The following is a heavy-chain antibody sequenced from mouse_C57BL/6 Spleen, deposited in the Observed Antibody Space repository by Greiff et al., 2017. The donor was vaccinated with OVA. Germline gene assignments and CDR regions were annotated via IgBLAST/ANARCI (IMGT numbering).Heavy chain of an antibody. Sequence: QVQLQQPGAELVMPGASVKLSCKASGYTFTSYWMHWVKQRPGQGLEWIGEIDPSDSYTNYNQKFKGKSTLTVDKSSSTAYMQLSSLTSEDSAVYYCARRDYGNYAWYFDVWGTGTTVTVSS. V-gene: IGHV1-69*01. D-gene: IGHD2-1*01. CDR1: GYTFTSYW. J-gene: IGHJ1*03. CDR3: ARRDYGNYAWYFDV. CDR2: IDPSDSYT.